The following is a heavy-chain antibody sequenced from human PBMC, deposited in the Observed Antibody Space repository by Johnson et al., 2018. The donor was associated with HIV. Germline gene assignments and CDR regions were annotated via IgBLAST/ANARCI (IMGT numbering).Heavy chain of an antibody. CDR3: ARGRGVGRPIQKWLGAAFDI. J-gene: IGHJ3*02. Sequence: VQLVESGGGWVQPGGSLRLSCAASGFTFSSYDMHWVRQTTGKVLQWVSGIGTAGDTYYSGSVKGRFTISRENAKNSLYLQMNSLRAGDTVVYYCARGRGVGRPIQKWLGAAFDIWDQGTMVTVSS. CDR2: IGTAGDT. D-gene: IGHD5-18*01. V-gene: IGHV3-13*01. CDR1: GFTFSSYD.